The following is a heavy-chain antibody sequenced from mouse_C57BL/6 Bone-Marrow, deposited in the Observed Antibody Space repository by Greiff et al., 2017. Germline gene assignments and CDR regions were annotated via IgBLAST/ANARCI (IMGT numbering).Heavy chain of an antibody. Sequence: VQLQQSGAELARPGASVKLSCKASGYTFTSYGISWVKQRTGQGLEWIGEIYPRSGNTYYNEKFKGKATLTADKSSSTAYMDLRILTSEDSAVYFCARRFIPRAMDYWGQGTSVTVSS. CDR1: GYTFTSYG. D-gene: IGHD1-1*01. CDR3: ARRFIPRAMDY. CDR2: IYPRSGNT. V-gene: IGHV1-81*01. J-gene: IGHJ4*01.